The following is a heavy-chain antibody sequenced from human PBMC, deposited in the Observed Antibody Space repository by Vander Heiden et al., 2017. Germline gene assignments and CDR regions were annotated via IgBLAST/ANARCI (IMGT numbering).Heavy chain of an antibody. CDR1: RFPFSSYA. CDR3: ARSGVCSGGTCYNYYYYGMDV. Sequence: QVQLVVSGGGVVQPGMALTLSCVASRFPFSSYAMHWVRQSPGKGLEWVAVIWYDGSNKYYADSVKGRFTISRDNSRNTLFLQMSSLRAEDTAVYYCARSGVCSGGTCYNYYYYGMDVWGQGTTVIVPS. V-gene: IGHV3-33*01. D-gene: IGHD2-15*01. CDR2: IWYDGSNK. J-gene: IGHJ6*02.